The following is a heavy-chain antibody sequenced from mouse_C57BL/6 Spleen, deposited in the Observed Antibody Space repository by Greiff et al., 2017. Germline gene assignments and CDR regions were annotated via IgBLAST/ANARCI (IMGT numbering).Heavy chain of an antibody. CDR1: GFNIKDDY. V-gene: IGHV14-4*01. J-gene: IGHJ4*01. CDR3: TTRGYDDAMDY. Sequence: VQLKESGAELVRPGASVKLSCKASGFNIKDDYIHWMKQRPEQGLEWIGWIDPGDGSTEYTAKFQGKATITADTSSSTAYLQLSSLTSEDTAVYYCTTRGYDDAMDYWGQGTSVTVSS. D-gene: IGHD2-3*01. CDR2: IDPGDGST.